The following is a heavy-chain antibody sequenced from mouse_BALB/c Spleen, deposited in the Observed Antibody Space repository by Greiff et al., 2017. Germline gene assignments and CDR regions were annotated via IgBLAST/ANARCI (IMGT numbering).Heavy chain of an antibody. D-gene: IGHD2-4*01. CDR1: GFTFSSYT. CDR2: ISNGGGST. J-gene: IGHJ4*01. V-gene: IGHV5-12-2*01. Sequence: EVKVVESGGGLVQPGGSLKLSCAASGFTFSSYTMSWVRQTPEKRLEWVAYISNGGGSTYYPDTVKGRFTISRDNAKNTLYLQMSSLKSEDTAMYYCARHERLDAMEYGGQGTSVTVAA. CDR3: ARHERLDAMEY.